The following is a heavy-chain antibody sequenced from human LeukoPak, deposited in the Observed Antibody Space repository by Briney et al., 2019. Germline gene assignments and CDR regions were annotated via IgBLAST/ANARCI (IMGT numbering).Heavy chain of an antibody. J-gene: IGHJ4*02. CDR1: GFTFSSYW. V-gene: IGHV3-7*03. D-gene: IGHD1-1*01. CDR2: IKQDGSEK. CDR3: ARVNGLRYIDY. Sequence: GGSLRLSCVVSGFTFSSYWMSWVRQAPGKGLEWVANIKQDGSEKYYVDSMKGRFTISRDNAKNSLYLQMNSLRAEDTAVYYCARVNGLRYIDYWGQGTLVTVSS.